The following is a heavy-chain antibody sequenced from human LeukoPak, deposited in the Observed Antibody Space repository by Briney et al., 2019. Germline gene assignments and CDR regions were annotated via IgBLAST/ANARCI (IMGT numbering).Heavy chain of an antibody. CDR3: ASRPYDSNNYYYGVFDY. D-gene: IGHD3-22*01. CDR2: IYYSGST. Sequence: MPSETLSLTCTVSGGSISSGGYYWSWIRQHPGKGLEWIGYIYYSGSTSYNPALQSRVTISTDTSKNQFSLKLNSVTAADTAMYYCASRPYDSNNYYYGVFDYWGRGTLATVSS. V-gene: IGHV4-31*03. CDR1: GGSISSGGYY. J-gene: IGHJ4*02.